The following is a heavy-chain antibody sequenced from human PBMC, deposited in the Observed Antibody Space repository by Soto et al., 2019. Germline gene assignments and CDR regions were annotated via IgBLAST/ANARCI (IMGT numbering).Heavy chain of an antibody. V-gene: IGHV1-2*02. CDR3: ARCGFEYSSSHRDFDY. CDR1: GYTFTGYY. CDR2: INPNSGGT. J-gene: IGHJ4*02. Sequence: ASVKVSCKASGYTFTGYYMHWVRQAPGQGLEWMGWINPNSGGTNYARKFQGRVTMTRDTSISTAYMELSRLRSDDTAVYYCARCGFEYSSSHRDFDYWGQGTLVTVSS. D-gene: IGHD6-6*01.